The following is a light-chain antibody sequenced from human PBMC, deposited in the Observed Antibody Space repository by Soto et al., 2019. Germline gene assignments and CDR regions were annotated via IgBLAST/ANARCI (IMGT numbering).Light chain of an antibody. CDR1: SSDVGRYNH. J-gene: IGLJ2*01. CDR2: DVS. Sequence: QSALTQPPSVSGSPGQSVTISCIGTSSDVGRYNHVSWYQQPPGTAPKLMIYDVSNRPSGVPDRFSGSKSGNTASLTISGLQAEDEADYYCSSYTGSSTLVVFGGGTKLTVL. CDR3: SSYTGSSTLVV. V-gene: IGLV2-18*02.